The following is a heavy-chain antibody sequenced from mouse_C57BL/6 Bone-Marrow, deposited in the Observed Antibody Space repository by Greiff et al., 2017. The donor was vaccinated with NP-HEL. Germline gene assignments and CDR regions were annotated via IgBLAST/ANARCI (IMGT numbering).Heavy chain of an antibody. CDR1: GYTFTSYW. Sequence: VQLQQPGAELVKPGASVKMSCKASGYTFTSYWITWVKQRPGQGLEWIGDIYPGSGSTNYNEKFKSKATLTVDTSSSTAYMQLSSLTSEDSAVYYCARPLSYYSNDEDYWGQGTTLTVSS. CDR2: IYPGSGST. J-gene: IGHJ2*01. D-gene: IGHD2-5*01. V-gene: IGHV1-55*01. CDR3: ARPLSYYSNDEDY.